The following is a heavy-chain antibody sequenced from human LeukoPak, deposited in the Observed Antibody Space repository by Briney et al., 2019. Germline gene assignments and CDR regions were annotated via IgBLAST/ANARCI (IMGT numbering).Heavy chain of an antibody. CDR2: INSDGSTT. Sequence: GGSLRLSCAASGFTFRTSWMHWVRQAPGKGLVWVSRINSDGSTTNYADSVKGRFTISRDNSKNTLYLQMSSLRAEDTAVYYCVKAGDYVGNSGYFHHWGQGTLVTVSS. V-gene: IGHV3-74*01. J-gene: IGHJ1*01. D-gene: IGHD4-23*01. CDR1: GFTFRTSW. CDR3: VKAGDYVGNSGYFHH.